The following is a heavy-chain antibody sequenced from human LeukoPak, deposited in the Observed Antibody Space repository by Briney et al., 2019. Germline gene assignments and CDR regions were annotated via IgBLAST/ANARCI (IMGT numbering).Heavy chain of an antibody. J-gene: IGHJ4*02. CDR2: ISSGSEK. CDR3: ARDLELSAVYYFDS. V-gene: IGHV3-30*04. D-gene: IGHD3-3*01. CDR1: GFTFSIFP. Sequence: GGSLRLSCEASGFTFSIFPMHWVRQAPGKGLEWVALISSGSEKYYADSVKGRFTISRDNSKNMLYLQMNSLRADDMAVYYCARDLELSAVYYFDSWGQGTLVIVSS.